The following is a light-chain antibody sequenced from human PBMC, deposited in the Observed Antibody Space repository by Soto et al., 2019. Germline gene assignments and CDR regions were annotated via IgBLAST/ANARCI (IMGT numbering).Light chain of an antibody. CDR2: EVS. V-gene: IGLV2-23*02. CDR3: CSYAGSSTLV. J-gene: IGLJ3*02. Sequence: QSALTQPASVSGSPGQSITISCTGTSSDVGSYNLVSWYQQHPGKAPKLIIYEVSKRPSGVSNRFSGSKSGNTASLTISGLQAEDEGDYYCCSYAGSSTLVFGGGTKVTVL. CDR1: SSDVGSYNL.